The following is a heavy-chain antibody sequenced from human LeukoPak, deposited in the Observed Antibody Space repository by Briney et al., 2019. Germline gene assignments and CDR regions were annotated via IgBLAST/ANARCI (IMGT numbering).Heavy chain of an antibody. V-gene: IGHV3-23*01. CDR1: GCTFSNYA. CDR2: ISGSGGST. Sequence: GGSLRLSCAAAGCTFSNYAMSWVRQAPGKGLEWVSAISGSGGSTYYADSVKGRFTISRDNSKNTLYLQMNSLRAEDTAVYYCAKETYYYGSGTKNFDYWGQGTLVTVSS. J-gene: IGHJ4*02. CDR3: AKETYYYGSGTKNFDY. D-gene: IGHD3-10*01.